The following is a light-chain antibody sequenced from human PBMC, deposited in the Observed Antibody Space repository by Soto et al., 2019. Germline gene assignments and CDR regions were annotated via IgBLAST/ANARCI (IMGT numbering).Light chain of an antibody. CDR1: QNINTW. J-gene: IGKJ2*01. CDR2: KAS. V-gene: IGKV1-5*03. Sequence: DIQMTQSPSTLSASVGDRVTITCRASQNINTWLAWYQQKLGEAPKLLIYKASNLQNGVPSRFSGSGSGTEFTLTISSLQPDDFATYSCQQYNDYPYTFGQGTKLQLK. CDR3: QQYNDYPYT.